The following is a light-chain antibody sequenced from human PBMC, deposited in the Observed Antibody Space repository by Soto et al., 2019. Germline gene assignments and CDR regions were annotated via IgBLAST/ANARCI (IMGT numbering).Light chain of an antibody. CDR1: ITDVGAYNY. CDR2: EVT. V-gene: IGLV2-8*01. CDR3: GSHAGDSNLV. Sequence: QSALTQPPSASGSPGQSVTISCTGTITDVGAYNYVSWYQQHPGKAPKLIIYEVTKRPSGVPDRFSGSKSGNTASLTVSGLQAEDEAGYYCGSHAGDSNLVFGGGTKLTVL. J-gene: IGLJ3*02.